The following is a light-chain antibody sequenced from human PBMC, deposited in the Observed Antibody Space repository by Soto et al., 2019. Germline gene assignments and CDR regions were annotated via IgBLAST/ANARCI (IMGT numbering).Light chain of an antibody. Sequence: QSVLTQPPSASGTPGQRVTMSCSGSSSNIGSNTVNWCQQLPGTAPRLLIYSNDQRPPGVPDRFSGSKSGTSASLAISGLQSEDEADYFCAVWDDSLNGWVFGGGTKLTVL. CDR3: AVWDDSLNGWV. CDR2: SND. V-gene: IGLV1-44*01. CDR1: SSNIGSNT. J-gene: IGLJ3*02.